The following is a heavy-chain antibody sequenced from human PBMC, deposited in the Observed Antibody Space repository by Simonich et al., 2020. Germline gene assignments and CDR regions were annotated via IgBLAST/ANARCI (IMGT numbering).Heavy chain of an antibody. D-gene: IGHD3-10*01. J-gene: IGHJ4*02. CDR2: TNPNSART. CDR3: ARWPSIPASYGSGSYFDY. CDR1: GYTFTGYY. V-gene: IGHV1-2*02. Sequence: QVQLVQSGAEVKKPGASVKVSCKASGYTFTGYYMHWVRQAPGQGLGWMEWTNPNSARTNDEQKFQGRVTMTRNTSISTAYMELSRLRSDDTAVYYCARWPSIPASYGSGSYFDYWGQGTLVTVSS.